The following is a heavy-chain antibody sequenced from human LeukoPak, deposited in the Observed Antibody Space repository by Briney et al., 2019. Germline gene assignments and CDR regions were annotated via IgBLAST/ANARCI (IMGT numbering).Heavy chain of an antibody. V-gene: IGHV3-7*03. D-gene: IGHD6-25*01. CDR3: ARRESGSPNWFDP. Sequence: PGGSLKLSCAASGFTFSSYAMSWVRQAPGKGLEWVANIKQDGSEKSYVGSLKGRFTISRDNAKNSLYLQMNSLRAEDTAVYYCARRESGSPNWFDPWGQGTLVTVSS. CDR1: GFTFSSYA. CDR2: IKQDGSEK. J-gene: IGHJ5*02.